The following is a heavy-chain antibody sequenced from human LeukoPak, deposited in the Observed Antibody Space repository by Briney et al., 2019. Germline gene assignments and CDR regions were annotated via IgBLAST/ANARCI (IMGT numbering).Heavy chain of an antibody. CDR2: IYPGDSDT. CDR3: ARHPYYDLLAPFDP. V-gene: IGHV5-51*01. CDR1: GYSFPNYW. D-gene: IGHD3-9*01. J-gene: IGHJ5*02. Sequence: GESLKISCKGSGYSFPNYWIGWVRQMPGKGMEWMGIIYPGDSDTRYSPSFQGQVTISADKSISTAYLQWSSLKASDTAMYYCARHPYYDLLAPFDPWGQGTLVTVSS.